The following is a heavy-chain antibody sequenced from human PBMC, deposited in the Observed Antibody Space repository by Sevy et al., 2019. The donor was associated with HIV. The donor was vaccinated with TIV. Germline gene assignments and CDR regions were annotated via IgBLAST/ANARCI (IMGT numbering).Heavy chain of an antibody. CDR3: ARLPTGLQSFNYLLSTYFDS. CDR2: IKQEGSET. V-gene: IGHV3-7*01. Sequence: GSLRLSCPASGFDFNHHWMSWVRQAPRKGLEWVANIKQEGSETYYVDSLEGRFTISRDNAKNSLSLQINDLRAEDTALYYCARLPTGLQSFNYLLSTYFDSWGQGTLVTVSS. J-gene: IGHJ4*02. D-gene: IGHD3-9*01. CDR1: GFDFNHHW.